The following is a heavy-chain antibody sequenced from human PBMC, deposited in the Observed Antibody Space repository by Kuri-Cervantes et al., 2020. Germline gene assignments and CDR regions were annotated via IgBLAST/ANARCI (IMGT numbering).Heavy chain of an antibody. J-gene: IGHJ4*02. CDR2: ISGSGGST. CDR3: ARAGSYRFDF. CDR1: GFTFSSYA. Sequence: GESLKISCAASGFTFSSYAMSWVRQAPGKGLEWVSAISGSGGSTYYADSVKGRFTISRDNAENMLYLQMNSLRVEDTAVYYCARAGSYRFDFWGQGTLVTVSS. D-gene: IGHD6-6*01. V-gene: IGHV3-23*01.